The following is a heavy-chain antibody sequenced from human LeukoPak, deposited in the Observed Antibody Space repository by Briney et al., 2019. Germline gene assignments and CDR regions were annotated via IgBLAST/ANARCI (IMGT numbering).Heavy chain of an antibody. V-gene: IGHV4-34*01. D-gene: IGHD6-13*01. CDR1: GGSFSGYY. CDR2: INHSGST. J-gene: IGHJ6*03. CDR3: ASGRSSWSYYYYMDV. Sequence: NPSETLSLTCAVYGGSFSGYYWSWIRQPPGKGLEWIGEINHSGSTNYNPSLKSRVTISVDTSKNQFSLKLSSVTAADTAVYYCASGRSSWSYYYYMDVWGKGTTVTVSS.